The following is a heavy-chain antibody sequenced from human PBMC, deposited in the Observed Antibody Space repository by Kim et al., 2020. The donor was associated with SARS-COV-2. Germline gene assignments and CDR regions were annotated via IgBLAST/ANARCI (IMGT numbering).Heavy chain of an antibody. D-gene: IGHD5-12*01. CDR3: AKHNGYDY. CDR2: IRTNVGST. J-gene: IGHJ4*02. CDR1: GFPFSNFA. V-gene: IGHV3-23*01. Sequence: GGSLRLSCAASGFPFSNFAMSWVRQAPGKGLEWVSTIRTNVGSTFYADSVKGRFTISRDNSKNTLYLQMDSLRADDTAVYYCAKHNGYDYWGQGTLVTVSS.